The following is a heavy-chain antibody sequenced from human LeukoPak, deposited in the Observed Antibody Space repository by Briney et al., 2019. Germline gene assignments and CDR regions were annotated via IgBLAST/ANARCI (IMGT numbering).Heavy chain of an antibody. CDR3: AREAQYYDILTGYSYYYYMDV. Sequence: SETLSLTCAVYGGSFSGYYWSWTRQPPGKGLEWIGEINHSGSTNYNPSLKSRVTISVDTSKNRFSLKLSSVTAADTAVYYCAREAQYYDILTGYSYYYYMDVWGKGTTVTISS. CDR1: GGSFSGYY. D-gene: IGHD3-9*01. CDR2: INHSGST. J-gene: IGHJ6*03. V-gene: IGHV4-34*01.